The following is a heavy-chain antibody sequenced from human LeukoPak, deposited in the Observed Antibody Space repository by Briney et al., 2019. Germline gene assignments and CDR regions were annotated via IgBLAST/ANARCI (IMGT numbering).Heavy chain of an antibody. CDR2: ISSSGSYI. Sequence: GGSLRLSCAASGFTFSYYSMNWVRQAPGKGLEWVSSISSSGSYIYYADSVKGRFTLSRDNDEKSLYLQMNSLRAEDTAVYYCARKYSSSSDRLDYWGQGTLVTVSS. V-gene: IGHV3-21*01. J-gene: IGHJ4*02. CDR3: ARKYSSSSDRLDY. CDR1: GFTFSYYS. D-gene: IGHD6-6*01.